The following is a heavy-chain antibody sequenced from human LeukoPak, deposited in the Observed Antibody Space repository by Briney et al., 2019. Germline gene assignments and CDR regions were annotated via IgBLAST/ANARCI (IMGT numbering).Heavy chain of an antibody. Sequence: PGGSPRLSCAASGFTFSSYSMNWVRQAPGKGLEWVSSISSSSSYIYYADSVKGRFTISRDNAKNSLYLQMNSLRAEDTAVYYCAFRGRTSGAFDIWGQGTMDTVSS. CDR2: ISSSSSYI. D-gene: IGHD1-1*01. CDR3: AFRGRTSGAFDI. V-gene: IGHV3-21*01. CDR1: GFTFSSYS. J-gene: IGHJ3*02.